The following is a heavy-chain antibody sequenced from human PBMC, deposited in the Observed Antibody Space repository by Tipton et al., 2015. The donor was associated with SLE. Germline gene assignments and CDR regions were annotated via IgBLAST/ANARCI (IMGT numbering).Heavy chain of an antibody. Sequence: TLSLTCTVSGGSTSSYYWSWIRQSPGKGLEWIGYVHDTRSTNYNPSLKSRVTISIDPSRNQFSLKLSSVTAADTAVYYCARGDMVVVPAAGGGYYYYMDVWGKGTTVTVSS. D-gene: IGHD2-2*01. J-gene: IGHJ6*03. CDR1: GGSTSSYY. CDR2: VHDTRST. CDR3: ARGDMVVVPAAGGGYYYYMDV. V-gene: IGHV4-59*08.